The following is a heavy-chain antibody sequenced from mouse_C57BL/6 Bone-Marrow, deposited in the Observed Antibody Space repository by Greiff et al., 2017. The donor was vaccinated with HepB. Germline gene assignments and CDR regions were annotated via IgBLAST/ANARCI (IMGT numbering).Heavy chain of an antibody. CDR3: TDSPGNFDY. J-gene: IGHJ2*01. Sequence: EVQLQQSGPVLARPGASVKMSCKTSVYTFPRFWMHWVKQMPGQVLEWIGAIYPGNSDTRYNQKFKGKAKLTAVPSASTAYMELSSLTNEDSAVYYCTDSPGNFDYWGQGTTLTVSS. CDR1: VYTFPRFW. CDR2: IYPGNSDT. V-gene: IGHV1-5*01.